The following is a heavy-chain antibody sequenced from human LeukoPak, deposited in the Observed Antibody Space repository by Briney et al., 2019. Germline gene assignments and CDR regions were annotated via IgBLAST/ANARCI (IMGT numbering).Heavy chain of an antibody. D-gene: IGHD5-24*01. CDR1: GFTFSSYA. Sequence: TGRSLRLSCAVSGFTFSSYAMHWVRQAPGKGLEWVAVISYDGSNKYYADSVKGRFTISRDNSKNTLYLQMNSLRAEDTAVYYCARDLRDGYNFEFGYWGQGTLVTVSS. V-gene: IGHV3-30-3*01. J-gene: IGHJ4*02. CDR2: ISYDGSNK. CDR3: ARDLRDGYNFEFGY.